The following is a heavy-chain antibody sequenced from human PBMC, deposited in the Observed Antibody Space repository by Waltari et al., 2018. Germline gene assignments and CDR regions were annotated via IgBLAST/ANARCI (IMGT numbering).Heavy chain of an antibody. Sequence: QVQLVQSGAEVKKTRASVKVSCKASGYTFTTYYIHRVRQAPGQGLEWMGIINPTGGNTSYAQKFQGRFTMTRDTSTSTVYMELSSLISEDTAVYYCARLGAEDFDYWGQGTLVTVSS. CDR1: GYTFTTYY. D-gene: IGHD3-16*01. J-gene: IGHJ4*02. CDR2: INPTGGNT. V-gene: IGHV1-46*01. CDR3: ARLGAEDFDY.